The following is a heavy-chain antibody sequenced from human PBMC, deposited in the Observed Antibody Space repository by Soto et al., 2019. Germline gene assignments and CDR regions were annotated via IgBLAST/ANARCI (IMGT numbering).Heavy chain of an antibody. CDR3: TRDQRYSSAV. CDR2: VNSDGSIT. V-gene: IGHV3-74*01. D-gene: IGHD5-18*01. J-gene: IGHJ4*02. Sequence: EVQLVESGGGLVQPGGSLRLSCAASEFDFTNSWMHWVRQAPGKGLVWVSHVNSDGSITTYADSVKGRFTISRDNAKNTVYLQMNSLRVEDTAVYYCTRDQRYSSAVWGQGTLVTVSS. CDR1: EFDFTNSW.